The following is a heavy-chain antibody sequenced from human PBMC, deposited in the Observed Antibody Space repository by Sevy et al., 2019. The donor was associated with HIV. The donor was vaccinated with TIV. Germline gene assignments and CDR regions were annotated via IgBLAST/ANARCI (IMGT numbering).Heavy chain of an antibody. V-gene: IGHV4-61*01. CDR2: IHYSGST. Sequence: SETLSLTCTVSGGSVSSSSYYWSWIRQPPGKGLEWIGYIHYSGSTDYNPSLKSRVTISVDTSKNQFSLKLSSVTAEDTAVYYCVGGFWSGFDYWGQGTLVTVSS. CDR3: VGGFWSGFDY. CDR1: GGSVSSSSYY. J-gene: IGHJ4*02. D-gene: IGHD3-3*01.